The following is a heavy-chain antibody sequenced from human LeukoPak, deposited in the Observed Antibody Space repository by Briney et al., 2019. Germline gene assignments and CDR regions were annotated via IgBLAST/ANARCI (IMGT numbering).Heavy chain of an antibody. CDR2: IYYSGST. CDR3: ARTMGEGIAVAGFPAYFDY. Sequence: SETLSLTCTVSGGSISSYYWSWIRQPPGKGLEWIGYIYYSGSTNYNPSLRSRVTISVDTSKNQFSLKLISVTAADTAVYYCARTMGEGIAVAGFPAYFDYWGQGTLVTVSS. D-gene: IGHD6-19*01. J-gene: IGHJ4*02. V-gene: IGHV4-59*01. CDR1: GGSISSYY.